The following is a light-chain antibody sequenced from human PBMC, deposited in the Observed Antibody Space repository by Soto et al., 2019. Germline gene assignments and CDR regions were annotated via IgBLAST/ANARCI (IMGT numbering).Light chain of an antibody. Sequence: IQMTQSPSSLSASVGDRITITCRASHNISIYLNWYQQKPGKAPKLLIYAASSLQSGVPSRFSGSGSGTDFTLTISSLLPEDFATYYCQQSYITPYTFGQGTKLEMK. CDR2: AAS. J-gene: IGKJ2*01. CDR1: HNISIY. V-gene: IGKV1-39*01. CDR3: QQSYITPYT.